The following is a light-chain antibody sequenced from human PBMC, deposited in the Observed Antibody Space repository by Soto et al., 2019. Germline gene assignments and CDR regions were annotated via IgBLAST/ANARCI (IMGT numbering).Light chain of an antibody. V-gene: IGKV3-20*01. CDR1: QSVSSSY. Sequence: EIVLTQSPGTLSLSPGERATLSCRASQSVSSSYLAWYQQKPGQAPRLLIYGASSKATGIPVRFSGSGSGTDSTLTISRLEPEDFAVYYCQQYGSSPGTFGGGTKVEIK. CDR3: QQYGSSPGT. J-gene: IGKJ4*01. CDR2: GAS.